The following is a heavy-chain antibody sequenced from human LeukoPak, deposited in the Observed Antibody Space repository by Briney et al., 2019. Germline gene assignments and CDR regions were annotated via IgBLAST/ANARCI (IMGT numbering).Heavy chain of an antibody. V-gene: IGHV3-74*01. Sequence: PGGSLTLSCAASGFTFSSYWMCWVRQAPGKGLVWVSCISNDGSTTSYADSVKGRFTISRDNAKNTLYMQMNSLRDEDTAVYYCARERWLQISGNYYYYGMDVWGQGTTVTVSS. CDR1: GFTFSSYW. D-gene: IGHD5-24*01. CDR2: ISNDGSTT. J-gene: IGHJ6*02. CDR3: ARERWLQISGNYYYYGMDV.